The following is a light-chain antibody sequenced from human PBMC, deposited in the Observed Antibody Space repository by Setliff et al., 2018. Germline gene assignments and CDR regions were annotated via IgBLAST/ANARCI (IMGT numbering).Light chain of an antibody. V-gene: IGLV2-8*01. CDR2: EVT. J-gene: IGLJ1*01. Sequence: QSALTQPPSASGSPGQSVTISCTGTSSDVGGYKYVSWFQQHPGKAPKLMIYEVTKRPSGVPDRFSGSKSGNTASLTVSVLQAGDEADYYCTSYAGSNNYVFGTGTKV. CDR3: TSYAGSNNYV. CDR1: SSDVGGYKY.